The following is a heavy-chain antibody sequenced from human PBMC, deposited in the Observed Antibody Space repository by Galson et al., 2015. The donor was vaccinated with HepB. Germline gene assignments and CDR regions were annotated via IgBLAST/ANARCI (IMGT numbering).Heavy chain of an antibody. D-gene: IGHD3-3*01. V-gene: IGHV1-18*04. CDR1: VYTFNNHR. CDR2: ISAIQGGT. CDR3: ARDERMFGTGGDGFAV. Sequence: SVKVSCKGPVYTFNNHRIMWVRQAPGHGLEYMGYISAIQGGTNSARNFQGRFTMSTDPSTSTAYMELRSLTSDDTAVYYCARDERMFGTGGDGFAVWGQGTIVIVSS. J-gene: IGHJ3*01.